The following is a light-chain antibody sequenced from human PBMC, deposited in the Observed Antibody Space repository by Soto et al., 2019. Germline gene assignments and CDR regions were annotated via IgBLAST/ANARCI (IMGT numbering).Light chain of an antibody. CDR2: EVN. CDR3: SSFTTSSTLVV. Sequence: QSVPTQPPSASGSPGQSVTISCTGTSSDVGGYNFVSWYQHHPGKAPKLMIYEVNNRPSGVSSRFSGSKSGNTASLTISGLQTEDEADYYCSSFTTSSTLVVFGGGTKVTVL. V-gene: IGLV2-14*01. CDR1: SSDVGGYNF. J-gene: IGLJ2*01.